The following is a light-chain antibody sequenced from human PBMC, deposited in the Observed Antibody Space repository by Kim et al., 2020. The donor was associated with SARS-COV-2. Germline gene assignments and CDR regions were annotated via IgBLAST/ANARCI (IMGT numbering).Light chain of an antibody. CDR1: QSVDSNF. J-gene: IGKJ1*01. Sequence: SPGDRATISCRASQSVDSNFLAWYQQKPGQAPSLLIYGASSRATGVPDRFSGSGSGTDFTLTISRLEPEDFAVYYCRQYGTSPATFGQGTKVDIK. CDR2: GAS. CDR3: RQYGTSPAT. V-gene: IGKV3-20*01.